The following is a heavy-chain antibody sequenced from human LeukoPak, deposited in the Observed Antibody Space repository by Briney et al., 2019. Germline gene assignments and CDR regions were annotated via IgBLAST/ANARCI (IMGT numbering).Heavy chain of an antibody. J-gene: IGHJ4*02. D-gene: IGHD3-10*01. CDR3: ARVAGSSYDY. V-gene: IGHV1-69*04. CDR2: IIPILNIA. CDR1: GGTFSSYG. Sequence: SVKVSCKASGGTFSSYGIIWVRQAPGQWLEWMGRIIPILNIADYAQKFQGRVTITADTSTSTAYMELSSLRSEDTAVYYCARVAGSSYDYWGQGTLVTVSS.